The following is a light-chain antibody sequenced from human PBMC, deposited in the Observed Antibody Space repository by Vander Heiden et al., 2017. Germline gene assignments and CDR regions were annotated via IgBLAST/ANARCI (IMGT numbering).Light chain of an antibody. CDR2: EDN. CDR3: QSYDSSNQV. V-gene: IGLV6-57*01. Sequence: NFMLTQPHSVSESPGKEVTISCTRSSGSIASNYVQWYQQRPGSSPTTVIYEDNQRPSGVPDRFSGSIDSSSNSASLTISGLKTEDEADYYCQSYDSSNQVFGGGTKLTVL. J-gene: IGLJ2*01. CDR1: SGSIASNY.